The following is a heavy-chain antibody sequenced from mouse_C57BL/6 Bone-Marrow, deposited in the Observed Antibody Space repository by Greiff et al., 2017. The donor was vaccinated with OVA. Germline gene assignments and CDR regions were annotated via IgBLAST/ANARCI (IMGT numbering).Heavy chain of an antibody. CDR2: IDPANDNT. D-gene: IGHD1-1*01. J-gene: IGHJ4*01. CDR3: ARGNFGSSFYAMDD. V-gene: IGHV14-3*01. CDR1: GFNIKNTY. Sequence: EVQGVESVAELVRPGASVKLSCTASGFNIKNTYMPWVKQRPEQGLEWIGRIDPANDNTKYAPKFQGKATMPAATSSNTTYLQLSSRSSEDTAVDCGARGNFGSSFYAMDDGGQGASVTVSS.